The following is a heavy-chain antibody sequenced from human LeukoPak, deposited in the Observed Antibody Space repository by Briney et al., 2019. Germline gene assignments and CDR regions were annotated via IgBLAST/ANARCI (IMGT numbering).Heavy chain of an antibody. Sequence: GGSLRLSCAASGFSFSNYGMHWVRQAPGKGLEWVAFIRYGGSNKYYADSVKGRFIISRDNSKNTLYVEMNYLRPEDTAIYYCAKDTRRDTSIVTPGYAYDYWGQGTLVTVSS. CDR1: GFSFSNYG. CDR2: IRYGGSNK. CDR3: AKDTRRDTSIVTPGYAYDY. V-gene: IGHV3-30*02. J-gene: IGHJ4*02. D-gene: IGHD4-23*01.